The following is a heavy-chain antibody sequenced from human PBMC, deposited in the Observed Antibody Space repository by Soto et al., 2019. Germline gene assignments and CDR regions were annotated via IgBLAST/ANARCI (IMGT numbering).Heavy chain of an antibody. J-gene: IGHJ4*02. V-gene: IGHV1-2*07. Sequence: HEHLVQSGAEVKRPGASLKVSCKASGYSFTGYYIHVVRQAPGQGREWMGWINPDSGGTNYAHNFQGRVTLTSDTSISTASMDLTSLTSDDTAVYYCARGDYGTGGYPFPYFDYWGQGTLVIVSS. D-gene: IGHD2-8*02. CDR3: ARGDYGTGGYPFPYFDY. CDR1: GYSFTGYY. CDR2: INPDSGGT.